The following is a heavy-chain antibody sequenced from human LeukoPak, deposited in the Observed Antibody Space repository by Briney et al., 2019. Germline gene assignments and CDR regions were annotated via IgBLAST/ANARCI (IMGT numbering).Heavy chain of an antibody. CDR2: IYHSGST. V-gene: IGHV4-38-2*01. J-gene: IGHJ6*04. D-gene: IGHD3-10*01. Sequence: SETLSLTCAVSGYSISSGYYWGWIRQPPGKGLEWIGNIYHSGSTYYNPSLKSRVTMSVDTSKNQFSLKLTSVTAADTAVYYCARGVLPNKDVWGKGTTVTVSS. CDR1: GYSISSGYY. CDR3: ARGVLPNKDV.